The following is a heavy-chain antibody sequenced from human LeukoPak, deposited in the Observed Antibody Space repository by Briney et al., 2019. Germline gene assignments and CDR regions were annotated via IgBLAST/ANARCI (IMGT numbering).Heavy chain of an antibody. Sequence: PSETLSLTCTVSGGSINSYYWSWIRQPPGKGLEWIGYIYYSGSTNYNPSLKSRVTISVDTSKNHFSLKLSSVTAADTAVYYCARWSNWVFDYWGQGTLVTVSS. V-gene: IGHV4-59*01. D-gene: IGHD1-1*01. CDR2: IYYSGST. CDR3: ARWSNWVFDY. CDR1: GGSINSYY. J-gene: IGHJ4*02.